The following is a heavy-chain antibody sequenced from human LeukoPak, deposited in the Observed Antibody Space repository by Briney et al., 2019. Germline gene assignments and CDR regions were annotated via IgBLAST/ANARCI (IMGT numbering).Heavy chain of an antibody. J-gene: IGHJ4*02. D-gene: IGHD5-18*01. V-gene: IGHV3-33*08. Sequence: GGSLRLSCAGSGFTFSSYVMSWVRQAPGKGLEWVSLIWYDGSEKYYADSVKGRFTISRDNSKNTLYLQINSLRAEDTAQYYCARARAMVVGSSWYFDYWGQGTLVTVSS. CDR3: ARARAMVVGSSWYFDY. CDR2: IWYDGSEK. CDR1: GFTFSSYV.